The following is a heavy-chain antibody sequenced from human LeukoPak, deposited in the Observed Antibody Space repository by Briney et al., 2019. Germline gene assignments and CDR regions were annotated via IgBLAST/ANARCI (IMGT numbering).Heavy chain of an antibody. D-gene: IGHD3-22*01. CDR2: ISSSSSSI. V-gene: IGHV3-48*04. CDR1: GFIFSSYS. CDR3: ARGRYYDSRGYQADY. Sequence: GGSLRLSCAVSGFIFSSYSLNWVRQAPGKGLEWVSYISSSSSSIYYADSVKGRFTISRDNAENSLFLQMNSLSAEDTAVYYCARGRYYDSRGYQADYWGQGTLVTVSS. J-gene: IGHJ4*02.